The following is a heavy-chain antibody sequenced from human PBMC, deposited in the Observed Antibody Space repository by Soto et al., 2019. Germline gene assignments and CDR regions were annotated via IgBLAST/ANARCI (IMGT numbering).Heavy chain of an antibody. J-gene: IGHJ4*02. CDR3: AKDGYSGYASPYFFDY. V-gene: IGHV3-23*01. Sequence: GGSLRLSCAASGFTFSSYAMSWVRQAPVKGLEWVSAISGSGGSTYYADSVKGRFTISRDNSKNTLDLQMDSLRAEDTAVYYCAKDGYSGYASPYFFDYWGQGTLVTVSS. D-gene: IGHD5-12*01. CDR2: ISGSGGST. CDR1: GFTFSSYA.